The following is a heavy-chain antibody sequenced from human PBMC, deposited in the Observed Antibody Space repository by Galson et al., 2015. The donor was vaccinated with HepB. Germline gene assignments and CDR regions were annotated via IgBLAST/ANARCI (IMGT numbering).Heavy chain of an antibody. J-gene: IGHJ5*02. D-gene: IGHD3-22*01. CDR3: AKTDSIYIRRPFDP. CDR1: GFTFSSYT. Sequence: SLRLSCAASGFTFSSYTMGWVRQAPGKGLEWVSGIKGGGDTYYADSVKGRFSISRDNSKNTLYLQMNSLRAEDTAVYHCAKTDSIYIRRPFDPWGQGTLVTVSS. CDR2: IKGGGDT. V-gene: IGHV3-23*01.